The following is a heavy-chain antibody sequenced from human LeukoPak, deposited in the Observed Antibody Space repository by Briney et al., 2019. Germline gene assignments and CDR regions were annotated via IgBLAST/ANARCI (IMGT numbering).Heavy chain of an antibody. Sequence: GGSLRLSCAASGFIFSSHGINWVRQAPGKGLEWVSGISPSGDITYYTDSVQGRFTISRDNSKNMMYVQMNSLRAEDTAVYYCARGSSNVAARNNWFDPWGQGTLVTVSS. CDR1: GFIFSSHG. CDR3: ARGSSNVAARNNWFDP. J-gene: IGHJ5*02. V-gene: IGHV3-23*01. CDR2: ISPSGDIT. D-gene: IGHD6-6*01.